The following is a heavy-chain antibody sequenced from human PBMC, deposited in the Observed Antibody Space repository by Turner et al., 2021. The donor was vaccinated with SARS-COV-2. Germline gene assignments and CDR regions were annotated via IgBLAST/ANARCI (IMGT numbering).Heavy chain of an antibody. CDR2: ISSSGSTI. D-gene: IGHD3-22*01. V-gene: IGHV3-48*03. Sequence: EVQVVESGGGLVQPGGSLRLSCAASGFTFSSYEMNWVRQAPGKGLEWVSYISSSGSTIYYADSVKGRFTISRDNAKNSLYLQMNSLRAEDTAVYYCARDQYYDSSGYYFFRASYFDLWGRGTLVTVSS. CDR3: ARDQYYDSSGYYFFRASYFDL. CDR1: GFTFSSYE. J-gene: IGHJ2*01.